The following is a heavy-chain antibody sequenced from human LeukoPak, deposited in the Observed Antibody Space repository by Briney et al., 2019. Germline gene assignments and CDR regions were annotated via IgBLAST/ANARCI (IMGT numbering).Heavy chain of an antibody. CDR2: ISYDGSNK. D-gene: IGHD6-13*01. V-gene: IGHV3-30*18. CDR1: GFTFSSYG. Sequence: PGGSLRLSCAASGFTFSSYGMHWVRQAPGKGLEWVAVISYDGSNKYYADSVKGRFTISRDNSKNTLYLQMNRLRAEDTAVCYCAKDRIAAAGTDYGMDVWGQGTTVTVSS. CDR3: AKDRIAAAGTDYGMDV. J-gene: IGHJ6*01.